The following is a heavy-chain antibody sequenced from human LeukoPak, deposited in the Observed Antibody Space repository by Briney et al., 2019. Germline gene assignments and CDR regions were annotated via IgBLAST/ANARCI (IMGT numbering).Heavy chain of an antibody. CDR3: ARSWVGGYGTVLDY. CDR2: IYPGDSDTRYT. J-gene: IGHJ4*02. V-gene: IGHV5-51*01. Sequence: GESLKISCKGSEYSFTNYWIGWVRQMPGQGLEWMGIIYPGDSDTRYTRYSPPFEGQVTISADKSISTAYLQWSSLKASDTAMYYCARSWVGGYGTVLDYWGQGTLVTVSS. D-gene: IGHD5-18*01. CDR1: EYSFTNYW.